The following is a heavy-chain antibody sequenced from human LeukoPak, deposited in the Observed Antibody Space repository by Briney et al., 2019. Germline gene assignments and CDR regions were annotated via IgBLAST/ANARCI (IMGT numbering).Heavy chain of an antibody. J-gene: IGHJ4*02. V-gene: IGHV3-23*01. Sequence: GGSLSLSCAASGLTFSTYAMTWVRQAPGKGLEWVSAITSSGDTTYYADSVKGRFTISRDNSKNTLSLQMNSLRVEDTAVYHCAKDPNYYDSSGSIDNWGRGTLVTVSS. CDR2: ITSSGDTT. CDR1: GLTFSTYA. D-gene: IGHD3-22*01. CDR3: AKDPNYYDSSGSIDN.